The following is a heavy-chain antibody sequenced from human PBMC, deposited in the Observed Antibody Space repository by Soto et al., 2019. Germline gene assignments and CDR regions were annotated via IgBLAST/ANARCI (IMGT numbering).Heavy chain of an antibody. CDR2: IIPILGTA. CDR1: GGTFSSYT. D-gene: IGHD5-12*01. Sequence: SVKVSCKASGGTFSSYTISWVRQAPGQGLEWMGRIIPILGTANYAQKFQGRVTITADKSTSTAYMELSSLRSEDTAVYYCARAMGGYADYYYYYMDVWGKGTTVTVSS. CDR3: ARAMGGYADYYYYYMDV. V-gene: IGHV1-69*08. J-gene: IGHJ6*03.